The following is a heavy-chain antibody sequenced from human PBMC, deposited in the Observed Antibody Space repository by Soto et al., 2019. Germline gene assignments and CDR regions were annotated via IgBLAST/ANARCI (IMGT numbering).Heavy chain of an antibody. CDR2: TSGSGVYT. CDR1: GFSFSSYS. Sequence: PGGSLRLSCAASGFSFSSYSMSWVRQAPGEGLECVSSTSGSGVYTIYADSVKGRFSISRDNSKNTLYLHMNNLRADDTAVYYCAKSHDTSAYYLSIYSWGQGTQVTVSS. D-gene: IGHD3-22*01. J-gene: IGHJ4*02. CDR3: AKSHDTSAYYLSIYS. V-gene: IGHV3-23*01.